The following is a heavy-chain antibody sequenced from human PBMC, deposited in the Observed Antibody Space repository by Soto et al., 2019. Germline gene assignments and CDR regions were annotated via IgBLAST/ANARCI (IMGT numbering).Heavy chain of an antibody. Sequence: GGSLRLSCAASGFIFKMYWMHWVRQSPGKGLVWISRIYNDGTYSDYADSVRGRFTISRDNVNDTLYLQMNNLRAEESGLYYCTRGPRPISTGTGAYWGQVTQVT. CDR3: TRGPRPISTGTGAY. CDR2: IYNDGTYS. CDR1: GFIFKMYW. D-gene: IGHD3-10*01. J-gene: IGHJ4*02. V-gene: IGHV3-74*01.